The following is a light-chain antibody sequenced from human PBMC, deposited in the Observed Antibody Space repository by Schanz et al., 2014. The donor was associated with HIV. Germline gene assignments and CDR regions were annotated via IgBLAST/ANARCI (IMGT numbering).Light chain of an antibody. J-gene: IGLJ3*02. CDR3: AAWDDRLSSWV. Sequence: QSALTQPPSASGSPGQSVTISCTGTSSDVGTYDLLSWYQQHPGKAPKLMIYDVSNRPSGVSNRFSGSKSGTSASLAISGLQSEDEAYYYCAAWDDRLSSWVFGGGTKLTVL. CDR2: DVS. CDR1: SSDVGTYDL. V-gene: IGLV2-14*02.